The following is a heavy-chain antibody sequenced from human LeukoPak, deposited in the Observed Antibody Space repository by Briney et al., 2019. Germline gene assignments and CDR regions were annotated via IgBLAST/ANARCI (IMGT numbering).Heavy chain of an antibody. J-gene: IGHJ3*02. Sequence: SETLSLTCAVYGGSFSGYYWSWIRQPPGKGLEWIGSIYYSGSTYYNPSLKSRVTISVDTSKNQFSLKLSSVTAADTAVYYCARPVGGLLIKGGAFDIWAKGQWSPSLQ. CDR2: IYYSGST. CDR1: GGSFSGYY. D-gene: IGHD1-26*01. CDR3: ARPVGGLLIKGGAFDI. V-gene: IGHV4-34*01.